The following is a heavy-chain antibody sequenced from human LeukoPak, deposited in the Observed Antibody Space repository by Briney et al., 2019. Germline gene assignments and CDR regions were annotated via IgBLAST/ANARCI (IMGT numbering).Heavy chain of an antibody. CDR2: IYTSGST. D-gene: IGHD6-6*01. Sequence: SETLSLTCPGSGGSISSYYWSWIRQPAGKGLEWIGRIYTSGSTYYNPSLKSRVTMSVDTSKNQFSLKLSSVTAADTAVYYCARDSSSMGFYYYYYMDVWGKGTTVTVSS. CDR3: ARDSSSMGFYYYYYMDV. V-gene: IGHV4-4*07. CDR1: GGSISSYY. J-gene: IGHJ6*03.